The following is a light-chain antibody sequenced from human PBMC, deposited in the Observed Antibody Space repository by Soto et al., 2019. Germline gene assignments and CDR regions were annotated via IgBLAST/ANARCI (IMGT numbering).Light chain of an antibody. Sequence: EIVLTQSPATLSLSPGERATLSCRASQSISSYLGWYQQKPGQAPRLLIYDASNRATDIPARFSGSGSGTDFTLTISNLEPEDFAVYYCHHRSNWPLTFGGGTKVEIK. CDR3: HHRSNWPLT. V-gene: IGKV3-11*01. CDR2: DAS. CDR1: QSISSY. J-gene: IGKJ4*01.